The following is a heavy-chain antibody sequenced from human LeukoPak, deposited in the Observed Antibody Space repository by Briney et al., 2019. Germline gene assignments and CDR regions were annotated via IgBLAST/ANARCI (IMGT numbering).Heavy chain of an antibody. D-gene: IGHD3-22*01. CDR3: AKSPYDSSGYTFDY. CDR2: IRYDGSNK. Sequence: GTSLRLSCAASGFTFSSYGMHWVRQAPGKGLEWVAFIRYDGSNKYYADSVKGRFTISRDNSKNTLYLQMNSLRAEDTAVYYCAKSPYDSSGYTFDYWGQGTLVTVSS. V-gene: IGHV3-30*02. J-gene: IGHJ4*02. CDR1: GFTFSSYG.